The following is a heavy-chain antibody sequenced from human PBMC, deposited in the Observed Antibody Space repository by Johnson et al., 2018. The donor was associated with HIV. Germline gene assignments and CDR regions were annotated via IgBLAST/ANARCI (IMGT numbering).Heavy chain of an antibody. Sequence: VQLVESGGGVVRPGGSLRLSCAASGFTFDDYGMSWVRQAPGKGLEWVSGINWNGGRTDYADSVKGRFTVSRDSSKNTLYLQMNSLGVEDTAVYYCASSSLAWGVGAFYIWGQGTKVTVSS. CDR1: GFTFDDYG. V-gene: IGHV3-20*04. CDR3: ASSSLAWGVGAFYI. J-gene: IGHJ3*02. D-gene: IGHD3-10*01. CDR2: INWNGGRT.